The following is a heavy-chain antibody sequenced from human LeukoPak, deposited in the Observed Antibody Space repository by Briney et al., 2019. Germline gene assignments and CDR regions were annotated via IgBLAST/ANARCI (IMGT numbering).Heavy chain of an antibody. J-gene: IGHJ5*02. D-gene: IGHD3-10*01. CDR1: GFTVSSNY. CDR3: ARAAYSYYNEDWFDP. CDR2: IYSGGST. V-gene: IGHV3-66*01. Sequence: GGSLRLSCAASGFTVSSNYMSWVRQAPGKGLEWASVIYSGGSTYYADSVKGRFTISRDNSKNTLYLQMNSLRAEDTAVYYCARAAYSYYNEDWFDPWGQGTLVTVSS.